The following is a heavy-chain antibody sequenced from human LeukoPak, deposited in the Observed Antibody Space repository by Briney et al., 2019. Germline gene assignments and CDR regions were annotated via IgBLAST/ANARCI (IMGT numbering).Heavy chain of an antibody. CDR2: INPSGGST. CDR1: GYTFTSYY. CDR3: ARGPGPADDGGGYCFDY. D-gene: IGHD3-22*01. J-gene: IGHJ4*02. Sequence: ASVKVSCKASGYTFTSYYLYWVRQAPGQELEWMGVINPSGGSTTSAQKFQGRVTMTRDTSTSTVYMELRSLRSEDTAAYYCARGPGPADDGGGYCFDYWGQGTLVTVSS. V-gene: IGHV1-46*01.